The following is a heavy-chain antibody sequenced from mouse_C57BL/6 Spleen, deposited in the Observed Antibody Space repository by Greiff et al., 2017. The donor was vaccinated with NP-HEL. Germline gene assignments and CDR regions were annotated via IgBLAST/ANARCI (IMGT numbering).Heavy chain of an antibody. CDR2: IYPRSGNT. Sequence: QVQLKESGAELARPGASVKLSCKASGYTFTSYGISWVKQRTGQGLEWIGEIYPRSGNTYYNEKFKGKATLTADKSSSTAYMELRSLTSEDSAVYFCARAVKDAMDYWGQGTSVTVPS. D-gene: IGHD1-3*01. J-gene: IGHJ4*01. CDR1: GYTFTSYG. V-gene: IGHV1-81*01. CDR3: ARAVKDAMDY.